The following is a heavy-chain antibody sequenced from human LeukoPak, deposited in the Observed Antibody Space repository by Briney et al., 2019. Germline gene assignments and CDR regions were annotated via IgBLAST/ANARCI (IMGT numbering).Heavy chain of an antibody. J-gene: IGHJ6*03. CDR1: GYSISSGYY. Sequence: SETLSLTCTVSGYSISSGYYWGWIRQPPGKGLEWIGSIYHSGRTFYNPSLKSRVTISVDTSKNQFSLKLTSVTAADTAVYYCARTHRYSSPYYYYYMDVWGKGTTVTVSS. CDR2: IYHSGRT. V-gene: IGHV4-38-2*02. CDR3: ARTHRYSSPYYYYYMDV. D-gene: IGHD4-11*01.